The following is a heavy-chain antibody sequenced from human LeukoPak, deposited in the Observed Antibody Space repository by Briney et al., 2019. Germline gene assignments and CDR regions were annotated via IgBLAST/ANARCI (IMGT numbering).Heavy chain of an antibody. CDR1: GASIRPYY. D-gene: IGHD1-26*01. Sequence: SSETLSLTCSVSGASIRPYYWSWLRQSPGKGLEWIGFMYYSGTRNYNPSFTGRITISVDTSKNQFSLHLSSVTAADTAVYYCARRGPANSFDFWGRGNLVTVSS. J-gene: IGHJ4*02. CDR2: MYYSGTR. CDR3: ARRGPANSFDF. V-gene: IGHV4-59*08.